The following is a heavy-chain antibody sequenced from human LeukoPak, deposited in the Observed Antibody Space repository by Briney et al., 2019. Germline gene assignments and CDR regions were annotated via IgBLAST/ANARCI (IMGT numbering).Heavy chain of an antibody. J-gene: IGHJ4*02. D-gene: IGHD2-15*01. CDR1: GYTFINAY. Sequence: PGGSLRLSCAVSGYTFINAYMNWVRQAPGKGLEWVSVISGSGGSTYYADSVKGRFTISRDNSKNTLYLQINSLRVEDTALYYCAKDKYCSGGSCYYDYWGQGTLVTVSS. V-gene: IGHV3-23*01. CDR2: ISGSGGST. CDR3: AKDKYCSGGSCYYDY.